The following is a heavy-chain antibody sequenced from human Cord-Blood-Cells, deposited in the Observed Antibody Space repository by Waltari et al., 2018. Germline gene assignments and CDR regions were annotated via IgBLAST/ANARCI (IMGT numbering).Heavy chain of an antibody. CDR1: GFTFSSYG. D-gene: IGHD7-27*01. V-gene: IGHV3-30*18. J-gene: IGHJ3*02. CDR2: ISYDGSNK. CDR3: AKDTLGNAFDI. Sequence: QVQLVESGGGVVQPGRSLRLSCAASGFTFSSYGMTWVRQAPGKGLEWVAVISYDGSNKYYADSVKGRFTISRDNSKNTLYLQMNSLRAEDTAVYYCAKDTLGNAFDIWGQGTMVTVSS.